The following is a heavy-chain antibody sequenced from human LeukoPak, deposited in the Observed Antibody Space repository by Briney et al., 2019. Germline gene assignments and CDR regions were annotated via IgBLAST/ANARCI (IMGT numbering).Heavy chain of an antibody. CDR2: INPSGGST. D-gene: IGHD3-10*01. Sequence: ASVKVSCKASGYTFTSYYMHWVRQAPGQGLEWMGIINPSGGSTSYAQKFQGRVTMTRDTSTSTVYMELSSLRSEDTAVYYCARDGSPYGSGYYYHMDVWGKGATVTISS. V-gene: IGHV1-46*01. CDR1: GYTFTSYY. CDR3: ARDGSPYGSGYYYHMDV. J-gene: IGHJ6*03.